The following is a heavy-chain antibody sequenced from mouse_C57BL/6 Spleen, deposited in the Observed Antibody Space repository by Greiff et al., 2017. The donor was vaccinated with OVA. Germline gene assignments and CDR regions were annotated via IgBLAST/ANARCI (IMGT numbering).Heavy chain of an antibody. D-gene: IGHD1-1*01. CDR2: IDPENGDT. CDR1: GFNIKDDY. CDR3: TPYGSSYGWYFDV. V-gene: IGHV14-4*01. Sequence: VQLQQSGAELVRPGASVKLSCTASGFNIKDDYMHWVKQRPEQGLEWIGWIDPENGDTEYASKFQGKATITADTSSNTACLQLSSLTSEDTAVYYCTPYGSSYGWYFDVWGTGTTVTVSS. J-gene: IGHJ1*03.